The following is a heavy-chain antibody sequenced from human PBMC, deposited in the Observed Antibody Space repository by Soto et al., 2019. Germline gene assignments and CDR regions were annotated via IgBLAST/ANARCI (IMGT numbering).Heavy chain of an antibody. CDR3: AHLAWKEMWPRAPVAN. V-gene: IGHV3-23*01. J-gene: IGHJ4*02. CDR2: ISGSGGTT. CDR1: GFTFSSYG. D-gene: IGHD1-1*01. Sequence: GGSLRLSCAASGFTFSSYGMSWVRQAPGKGLEWVSDISGSGGTTHYADSVKGRFTISRDNSKNTLYLQMTNMDPVDTATYYCAHLAWKEMWPRAPVANWGQGTPVTVSS.